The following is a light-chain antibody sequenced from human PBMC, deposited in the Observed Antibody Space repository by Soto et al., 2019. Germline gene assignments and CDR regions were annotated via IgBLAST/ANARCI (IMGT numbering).Light chain of an antibody. CDR1: QGVSSSY. V-gene: IGKV3-20*01. CDR3: QHYRTS. Sequence: IVLTQSSGTLPLSPGERATLSCRASQGVSSSYLAWYQQKPGQPPRLLIYGASSRATGIPDRFSGSGSGTDFTLTITRLEPEDFAVYYCQHYRTSFGGGTKVEIK. CDR2: GAS. J-gene: IGKJ4*01.